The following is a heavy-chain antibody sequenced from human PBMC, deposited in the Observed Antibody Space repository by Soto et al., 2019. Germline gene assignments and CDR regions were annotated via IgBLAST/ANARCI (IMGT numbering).Heavy chain of an antibody. CDR2: INPNSGGT. Sequence: QVQLVQSGAEVKKPGASVKVSCKASGYTFTGYYMHWVRQAPGQGLEWMGWINPNSGGTNYAQKFKGWVTMTRDTSISTAYMELSRLRSDDTAVYYCARNIVGANHDAFDIWGQGTMVTVSS. V-gene: IGHV1-2*04. CDR3: ARNIVGANHDAFDI. J-gene: IGHJ3*02. CDR1: GYTFTGYY. D-gene: IGHD1-26*01.